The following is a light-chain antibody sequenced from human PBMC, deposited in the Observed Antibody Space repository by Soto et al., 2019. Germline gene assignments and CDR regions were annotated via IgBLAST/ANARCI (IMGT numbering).Light chain of an antibody. CDR3: QQYGSAPLT. V-gene: IGKV3-20*01. Sequence: EIVLTQSPGTLSLSPGERATLSCRASQSVSSNYLAWYQQKAGQAPRLLIYGASSRATGIADRFSGSGSGTDFTLTISRLEPEDFAVYYCQQYGSAPLTFGQGTKVEIK. CDR1: QSVSSNY. CDR2: GAS. J-gene: IGKJ1*01.